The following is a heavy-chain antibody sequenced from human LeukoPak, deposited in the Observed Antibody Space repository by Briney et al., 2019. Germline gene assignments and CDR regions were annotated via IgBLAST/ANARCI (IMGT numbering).Heavy chain of an antibody. CDR1: GYSISSGYY. Sequence: SETLSLTCTVSGYSISSGYYWGWIRQPPGKGLEWIGSIYHSGSTYYNPSLKSRVTISVDTSKNQFSLKLSSVTAADTAVYYCARRATGLAAAEWFDPWGQGTLVTVSS. V-gene: IGHV4-38-2*02. CDR2: IYHSGST. J-gene: IGHJ5*02. D-gene: IGHD6-13*01. CDR3: ARRATGLAAAEWFDP.